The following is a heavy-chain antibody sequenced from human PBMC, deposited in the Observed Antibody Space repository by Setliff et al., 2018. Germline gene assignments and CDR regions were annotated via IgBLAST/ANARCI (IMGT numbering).Heavy chain of an antibody. D-gene: IGHD1-26*01. CDR1: GFTLSDYA. J-gene: IGHJ1*01. CDR2: VWYGGSNE. CDR3: ATGRRSGSYSSEYFQH. Sequence: GGSLRLSCAASGFTLSDYAMHWVRQAPGKGLEWVAVVWYGGSNEYYADSVKGRFTISRDNFKSTLYLQMNTLKAEDTAVYYCATGRRSGSYSSEYFQHWGQGTRVTVSS. V-gene: IGHV3-33*01.